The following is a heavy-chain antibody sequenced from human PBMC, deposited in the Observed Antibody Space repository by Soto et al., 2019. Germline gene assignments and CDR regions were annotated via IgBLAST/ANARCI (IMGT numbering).Heavy chain of an antibody. D-gene: IGHD3-3*01. CDR2: IYYSGST. V-gene: IGHV4-30-4*01. J-gene: IGHJ6*02. CDR1: GVSISSGDYY. Sequence: SETLSLTCTVSGVSISSGDYYWSWIRQPPGKGLEWIGYIYYSGSTYYNPSLKSRVTISVDTSKNQFSLKLSSVTAADTAVYYCARDAPFQIFGVGYGMDVWGQGTTVTVSS. CDR3: ARDAPFQIFGVGYGMDV.